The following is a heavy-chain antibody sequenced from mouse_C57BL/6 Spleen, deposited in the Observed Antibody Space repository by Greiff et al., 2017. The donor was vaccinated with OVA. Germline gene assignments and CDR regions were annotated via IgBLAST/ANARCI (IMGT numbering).Heavy chain of an antibody. CDR3: ARGGDYDYGDAY. CDR2: IYPGDGDT. Sequence: QVQLKQSGPELVKPGASVKISCKASGYAFSSSSMNWVKQRPGKGLEWIGRIYPGDGDTNYNGKFKGKATLTADKSSSTAYMQLSSLTSEDSAVYFCARGGDYDYGDAYWGQGTLVTVSA. D-gene: IGHD2-4*01. J-gene: IGHJ3*01. V-gene: IGHV1-82*01. CDR1: GYAFSSSS.